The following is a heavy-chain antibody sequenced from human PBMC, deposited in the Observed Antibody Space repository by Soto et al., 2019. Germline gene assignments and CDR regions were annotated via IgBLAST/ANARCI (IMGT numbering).Heavy chain of an antibody. D-gene: IGHD1-1*01. CDR2: SSSNSGTM. CDR3: TRDKYFATTYNFDF. J-gene: IGHJ4*02. Sequence: EVQLEESGGALVQPGRSLRLLCAASGFAFQDYARHWVRQTPGKGLAWVSGSSSNSGTMSYADSVKGRFTISRDNEKNTLFLQMHSLRPDDTALYYCTRDKYFATTYNFDFWGQGTTVTVSS. CDR1: GFAFQDYA. V-gene: IGHV3-9*01.